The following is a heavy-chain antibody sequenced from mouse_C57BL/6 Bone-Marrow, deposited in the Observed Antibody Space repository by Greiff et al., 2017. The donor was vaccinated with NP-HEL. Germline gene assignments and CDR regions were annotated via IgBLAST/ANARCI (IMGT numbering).Heavy chain of an antibody. D-gene: IGHD1-1*01. J-gene: IGHJ1*03. CDR3: ARRELYYYGSSYWYFDV. V-gene: IGHV5-17*01. Sequence: EVQGVESGGGLVKPGGSLKLSCAASGFTFSDYGMHWVRQAPEKGLEWVAYISSGSSTIYYADTVKGRFTISRDNTKNTLFLQMTSLRSEDTAMYYCARRELYYYGSSYWYFDVWGTGTTVTVSS. CDR1: GFTFSDYG. CDR2: ISSGSSTI.